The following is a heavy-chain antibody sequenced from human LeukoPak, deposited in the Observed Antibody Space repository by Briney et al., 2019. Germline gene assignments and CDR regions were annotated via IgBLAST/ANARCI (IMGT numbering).Heavy chain of an antibody. D-gene: IGHD3-22*01. CDR3: ARDRGRYYDSRGFYWGYYFDS. J-gene: IGHJ4*02. Sequence: GGSLRLSCAASGFTFSSYAMHWVRQAPGKGLEWVAVISYDGSNKYYADSVKGRFTISRDNSKNTLYLQMSSVRVDDTAVYYCARDRGRYYDSRGFYWGYYFDSWGQGTLVTVSS. V-gene: IGHV3-30-3*01. CDR2: ISYDGSNK. CDR1: GFTFSSYA.